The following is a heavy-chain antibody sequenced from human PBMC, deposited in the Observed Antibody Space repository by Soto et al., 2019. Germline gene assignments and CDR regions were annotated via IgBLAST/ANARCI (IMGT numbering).Heavy chain of an antibody. CDR2: MNPNSGNT. V-gene: IGHV1-8*01. D-gene: IGHD3-9*01. CDR3: ARTGITISRVDYYYYYYMDV. CDR1: GYSFTSYD. J-gene: IGHJ6*03. Sequence: ASVKVSCTDSGYSFTSYDMNWVRQATGQGLEWMGWMNPNSGNTGYAQKFQGRVTMTRNTSISTAYMELSSLRSEDTAVYYCARTGITISRVDYYYYYYMDVWGKGTTVTVSS.